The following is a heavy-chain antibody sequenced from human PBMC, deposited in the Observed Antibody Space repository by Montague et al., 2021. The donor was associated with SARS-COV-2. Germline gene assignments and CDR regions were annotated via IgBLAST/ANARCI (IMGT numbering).Heavy chain of an antibody. V-gene: IGHV4-61*02. J-gene: IGHJ4*02. D-gene: IGHD3-3*01. CDR2: T. CDR3: ARADFWSGYLYFDY. Sequence: TNYNPSLKSRVTISVDTSKNQFSLKLSSVTAADTAVYYCARADFWSGYLYFDYWGQGTLFTVSS.